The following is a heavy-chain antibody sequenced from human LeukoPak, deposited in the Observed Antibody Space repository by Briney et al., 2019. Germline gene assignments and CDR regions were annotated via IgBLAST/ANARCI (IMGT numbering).Heavy chain of an antibody. CDR2: MNPNSGNT. V-gene: IGHV1-8*01. CDR1: GYTFTSYD. CDR3: ARDREIYDFWSGYLDYFDY. D-gene: IGHD3-3*01. Sequence: GASVKVSCKASGYTFTSYDINWVRQATGQGLEWMGWMNPNSGNTGYAQKFQGRVTMTRNTSISTAYMELRSLRSDDTAVYYCARDREIYDFWSGYLDYFDYWGQGTLVTVSS. J-gene: IGHJ4*02.